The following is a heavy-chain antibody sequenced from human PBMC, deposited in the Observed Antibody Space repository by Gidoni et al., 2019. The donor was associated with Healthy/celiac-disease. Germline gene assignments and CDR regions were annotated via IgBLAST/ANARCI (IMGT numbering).Heavy chain of an antibody. CDR1: GFTFRSSC. Sequence: QVQLVESGGGVVQPGRSLRLSCAASGFTFRSSCLHWVRQAPGKGLEWVAGISYDGSNKYYADSVKGRFTISRDNSKNTLYLQMNSLRAEDTAVYYCAKAGGRAYCGGDCYPYGMDVWGQGTTVTVSS. CDR2: ISYDGSNK. CDR3: AKAGGRAYCGGDCYPYGMDV. J-gene: IGHJ6*02. D-gene: IGHD2-21*02. V-gene: IGHV3-30*18.